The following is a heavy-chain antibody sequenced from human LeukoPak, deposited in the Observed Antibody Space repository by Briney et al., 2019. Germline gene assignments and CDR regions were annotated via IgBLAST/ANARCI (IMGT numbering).Heavy chain of an antibody. CDR1: GFTFSSYS. J-gene: IGHJ5*02. CDR2: ISYDGSNK. V-gene: IGHV3-30*04. D-gene: IGHD6-13*01. CDR3: ARDWKTGYSSSWYLNWFDP. Sequence: GGSLRLSCAASGFTFSSYSIHWVRQAPGKGLERVAVISYDGSNKYYTDSVKGRFTISRDNSKNTLYLQMNSLRAEDTAVYYCARDWKTGYSSSWYLNWFDPWGQGTLVTVSS.